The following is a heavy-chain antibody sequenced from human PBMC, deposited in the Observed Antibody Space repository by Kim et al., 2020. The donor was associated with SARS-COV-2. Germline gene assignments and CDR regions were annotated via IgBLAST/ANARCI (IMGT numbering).Heavy chain of an antibody. D-gene: IGHD3-10*01. J-gene: IGHJ5*02. CDR1: GFTFSSYA. CDR3: AKDSPMVRGVYNWFDP. Sequence: GGSLRLSCAASGFTFSSYAMSWVRQAPGKGLEWVSAISGSGGSTYYADSVKGRFTISRDNSKNTLYLQMNSLRAEDTAVYYCAKDSPMVRGVYNWFDPWGQGTLVTVSS. V-gene: IGHV3-23*01. CDR2: ISGSGGST.